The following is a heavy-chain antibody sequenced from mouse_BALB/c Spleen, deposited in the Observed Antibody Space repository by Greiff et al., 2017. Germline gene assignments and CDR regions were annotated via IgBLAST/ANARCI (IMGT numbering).Heavy chain of an antibody. CDR2: ISYDGSN. V-gene: IGHV3-6*02. J-gene: IGHJ2*01. CDR3: AREGGSDY. Sequence: DVKLVESGPGLVKPSQSLSLTCSVTGYSITSGYYWNWIRQFPGNKLEWMGYISYDGSNNYNPSLKNRIPITRDTSKNQFFLKLNSVTTEDTATYYCAREGGSDYWGQGTTLTVSS. CDR1: GYSITSGYY.